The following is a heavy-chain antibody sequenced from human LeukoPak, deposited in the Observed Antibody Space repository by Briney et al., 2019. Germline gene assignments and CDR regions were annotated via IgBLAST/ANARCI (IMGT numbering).Heavy chain of an antibody. V-gene: IGHV4-31*03. J-gene: IGHJ4*02. CDR2: IYYSGST. CDR3: ASLVNAWSSDH. Sequence: PSETLSLTCTVSGVSISRGGYCCSWIRPHPRKGLEWVGYIYYSGSTYYNPSLNIRVSIYADTTKTQFPMNLSSVPAAHTAVYHCASLVNAWSSDHWGQGTLVTVSS. CDR1: GVSISRGGYC. D-gene: IGHD2-2*01.